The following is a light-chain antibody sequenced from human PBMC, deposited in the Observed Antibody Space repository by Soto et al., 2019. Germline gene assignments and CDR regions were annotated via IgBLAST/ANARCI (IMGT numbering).Light chain of an antibody. CDR1: TGAVTSGHY. J-gene: IGLJ2*01. Sequence: QTVVTQEPSLTVSPGGTVTLTCGSSTGAVTSGHYPYWFQQKPGQAARTLIYDTSNKHSWTPARFSGSLLGGKAALTLSGAQPEDEADYYCLLSYSGARLFGGGTKLTVL. CDR2: DTS. V-gene: IGLV7-46*01. CDR3: LLSYSGARL.